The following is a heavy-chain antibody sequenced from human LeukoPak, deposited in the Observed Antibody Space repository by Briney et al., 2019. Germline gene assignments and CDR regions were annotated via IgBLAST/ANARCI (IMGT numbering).Heavy chain of an antibody. J-gene: IGHJ4*02. D-gene: IGHD3-16*01. Sequence: GGSLKLSCAASGFTFSSYSMNWVRQAPGKGLEWVSSISSSSGYIYYADSMKGRFTISRDNAKSSLYLQMNSLRAEDTAVYYCARALTRIYDYVWGSYDYWGQGTLVTVSS. CDR1: GFTFSSYS. CDR2: ISSSSGYI. CDR3: ARALTRIYDYVWGSYDY. V-gene: IGHV3-21*01.